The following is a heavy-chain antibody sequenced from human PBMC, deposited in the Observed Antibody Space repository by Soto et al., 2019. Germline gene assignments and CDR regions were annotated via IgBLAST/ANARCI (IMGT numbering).Heavy chain of an antibody. V-gene: IGHV4-61*01. Sequence: QVQLQESGPGLVKPSETLSLTCTVSGGSVSSGSYYWSWIRQPPGKGLEWIGYIYYSGRTNYNPSLKSRVTTSVYTTNTQFSLKLSSVTAANTGKYSCPTATNARRVRESLRHNWFDPGGQRPLVTVSS. CDR3: PTATNARRVRESLRHNWFDP. CDR1: GGSVSSGSYY. D-gene: IGHD2-2*01. CDR2: IYYSGRT. J-gene: IGHJ5*02.